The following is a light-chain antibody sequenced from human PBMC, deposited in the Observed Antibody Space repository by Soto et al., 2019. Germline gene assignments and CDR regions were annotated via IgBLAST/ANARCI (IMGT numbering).Light chain of an antibody. J-gene: IGLJ1*01. CDR2: DNN. CDR1: SSNIGAGYN. Sequence: QSALTQPPSVSGAPGQRVSISCTGSSSNIGAGYNVHWYQQLPGTATKLLINDNNNRPSGVPERFSGSKSGTSTSLAINGLQAEDEADYYCQSYDTSLSGFYVFGTGTKVTVL. V-gene: IGLV1-40*01. CDR3: QSYDTSLSGFYV.